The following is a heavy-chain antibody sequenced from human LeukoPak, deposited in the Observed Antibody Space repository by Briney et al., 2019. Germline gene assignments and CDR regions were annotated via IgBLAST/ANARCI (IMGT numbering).Heavy chain of an antibody. Sequence: PGGSLRLSCAASGFTFSSYGMHWVRQAPGKGLEWVAVISYDGSNKYYADSVKGRFTISRDNSKNSLYLQMNSLRAEDTAVYYCARVDSSAYYAPDYWGQGNPVTVSS. J-gene: IGHJ4*02. CDR2: ISYDGSNK. D-gene: IGHD3-22*01. V-gene: IGHV3-30*03. CDR1: GFTFSSYG. CDR3: ARVDSSAYYAPDY.